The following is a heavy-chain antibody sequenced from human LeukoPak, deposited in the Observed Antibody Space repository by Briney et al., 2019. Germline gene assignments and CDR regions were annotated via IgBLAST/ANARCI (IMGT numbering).Heavy chain of an antibody. D-gene: IGHD3-22*01. CDR3: ATRGHYYDSSGYYHVNYFQH. J-gene: IGHJ1*01. CDR1: GYTLTELY. CDR2: FDPEDGET. Sequence: ASVKVSCKVSGYTLTELYMHWVRQAPGKGLEWMGGFDPEDGETIYAQKFQGRVTMTEDTSTDTAYMELSSLRSEDTAVYYCATRGHYYDSSGYYHVNYFQHWGQGTLVTVSS. V-gene: IGHV1-24*01.